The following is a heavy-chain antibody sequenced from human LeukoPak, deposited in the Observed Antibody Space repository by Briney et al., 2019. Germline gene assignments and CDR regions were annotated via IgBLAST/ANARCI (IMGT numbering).Heavy chain of an antibody. D-gene: IGHD1-14*01. CDR3: AKGYLSYGMDV. CDR2: ISYDGSNK. V-gene: IGHV3-30*18. J-gene: IGHJ6*02. CDR1: GFTFSSYG. Sequence: GGSLRLSCAASGFTFSSYGMHWVRQAPGKGLEWVAVISYDGSNKYYADSVKGRFTISRDNSKNTLYLQMNSLRAEDTAVYYCAKGYLSYGMDVWGQGTTVTVSS.